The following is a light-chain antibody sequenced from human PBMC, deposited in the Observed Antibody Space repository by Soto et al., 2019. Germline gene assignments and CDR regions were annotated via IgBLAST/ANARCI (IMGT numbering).Light chain of an antibody. J-gene: IGKJ4*01. CDR1: QSISRY. CDR2: AAS. Sequence: DIQMTQSPSSLSASVGDRVTITCRASQSISRYLNWYQQKPGKAPKLLIYAASSLQSGVPSRFSGSGSGTDFTLTISSLQPEDFAAYYCQQTYSPFVSFGGGSKVEI. CDR3: QQTYSPFVS. V-gene: IGKV1-39*01.